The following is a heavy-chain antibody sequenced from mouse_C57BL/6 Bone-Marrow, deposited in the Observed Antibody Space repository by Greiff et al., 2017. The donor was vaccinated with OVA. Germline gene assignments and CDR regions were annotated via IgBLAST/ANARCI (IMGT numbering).Heavy chain of an antibody. D-gene: IGHD2-5*01. J-gene: IGHJ3*01. CDR2: IFPGSGST. CDR1: GYTFTDYY. CDR3: ASQGYSNYKFAY. Sequence: VQLVESGPELVKPGASVKISCKASGYTFTDYYINWVKQRPGQGLEWIGWIFPGSGSTYYNEKFKGKATLTVDKSSSTAYMLLSSLTSEDSAVYFCASQGYSNYKFAYWGQGTLVTVSA. V-gene: IGHV1-75*01.